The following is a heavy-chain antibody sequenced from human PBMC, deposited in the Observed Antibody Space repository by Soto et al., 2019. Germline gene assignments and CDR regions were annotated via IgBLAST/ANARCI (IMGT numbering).Heavy chain of an antibody. D-gene: IGHD3-22*01. CDR2: ISAYNGNT. V-gene: IGHV1-18*01. CDR3: ARAGQYDDASGYAN. CDR1: GYSFATSG. Sequence: QVKLVQSGTEVKKPGASIKVSCKASGYSFATSGMSWVRQAPGPGLEWMGWISAYNGNTNYDQNLQDRVTMTTDTSTSTAYWEGRNLRSDDTAVYYCARAGQYDDASGYANWGQGTLVTVSS. J-gene: IGHJ4*02.